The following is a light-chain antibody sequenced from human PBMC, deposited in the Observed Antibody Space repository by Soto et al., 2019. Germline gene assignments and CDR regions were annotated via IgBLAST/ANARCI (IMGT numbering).Light chain of an antibody. CDR1: SSNIGHNY. V-gene: IGLV1-51*02. J-gene: IGLJ2*01. Sequence: QSVLTQPPSVSAAPGEKVTISCSGSSSNIGHNYVSWYQQLPGTAPKLLIYENNKRPSGTPDRFSGSKSGTSATLGITGLQTGDEAEYYCATWDSSLSAVVFGGGTKLTVL. CDR3: ATWDSSLSAVV. CDR2: ENN.